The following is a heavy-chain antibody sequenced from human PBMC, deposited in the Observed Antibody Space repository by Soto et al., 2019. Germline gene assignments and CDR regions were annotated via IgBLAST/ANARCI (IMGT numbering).Heavy chain of an antibody. CDR3: ADGRLYFDY. CDR2: IIPIVGTA. V-gene: IGHV1-69*06. CDR1: GGTFSSYA. Sequence: QVQLVQSVAEVKKPGSSLKVSCKASGGTFSSYAISWVRQAPGQVLEWMGGIIPIVGTANYSQKFQGRVTITADKSTSTAYMELSSLRSEDTAVYYCADGRLYFDYWGQGTLVTVSS. J-gene: IGHJ4*02.